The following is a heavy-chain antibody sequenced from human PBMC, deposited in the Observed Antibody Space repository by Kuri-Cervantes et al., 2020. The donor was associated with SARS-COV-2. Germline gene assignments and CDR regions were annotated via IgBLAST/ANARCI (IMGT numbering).Heavy chain of an antibody. CDR2: IYHSGST. CDR3: ARQSPDQYSGSSQWFDP. J-gene: IGHJ5*02. CDR1: GYSISSGYY. Sequence: SETLSLTCAVSGYSISSGYYWGWIRQPPGKGLEWIGSIYHSGSTYYNPSLKSRVTISVDTSKNQFSLKLSSVTAADTAVYYCARQSPDQYSGSSQWFDPWGQGTLVT. V-gene: IGHV4-38-2*01. D-gene: IGHD1-26*01.